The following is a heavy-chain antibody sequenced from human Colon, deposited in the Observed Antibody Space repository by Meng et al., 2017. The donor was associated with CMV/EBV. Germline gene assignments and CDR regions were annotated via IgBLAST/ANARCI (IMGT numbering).Heavy chain of an antibody. Sequence: GGPLRLSCVGSGFNVRNYNMNWVRQAPGKGLEWVAAISSRGDKRDYADSVKGRFTISRDNFRNTVILQMSSMKVEDTAVYYCARGQFLHYFDDWGRGTLVTVSS. CDR3: ARGQFLHYFDD. CDR2: ISSRGDKR. CDR1: GFNVRNYN. V-gene: IGHV3-23*01. D-gene: IGHD2/OR15-2a*01. J-gene: IGHJ4*02.